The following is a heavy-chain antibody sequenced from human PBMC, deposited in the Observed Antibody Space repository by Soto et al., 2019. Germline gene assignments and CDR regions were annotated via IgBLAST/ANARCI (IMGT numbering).Heavy chain of an antibody. D-gene: IGHD3-10*01. CDR2: IGPAGDT. V-gene: IGHV3-13*04. CDR3: ARSRGADFDY. J-gene: IGHJ4*02. CDR1: GFTLSNYD. Sequence: EVQLVESGGALVQPGGSLRLSCAASGFTLSNYDMHWVRQATGKGLEWASAIGPAGDTYYPGSVKGRFTISRENAKNSLYLQMNSLRAGDTAVYYCARSRGADFDYWGQGTLVTVSS.